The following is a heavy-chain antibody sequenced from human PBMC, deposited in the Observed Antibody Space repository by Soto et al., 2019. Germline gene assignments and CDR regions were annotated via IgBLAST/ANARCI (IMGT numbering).Heavy chain of an antibody. CDR1: GFTFSSYG. J-gene: IGHJ6*02. V-gene: IGHV3-30*18. CDR2: ISYDGGNK. Sequence: GGSLRLSCSASGFTFSSYGMHWVRQAPGKGLEWVAVISYDGGNKYYADSVKGRFTISRDNSKNTLYLQMNSLRAEDTAVYYCAKNRRVVPADELTMDVWGQGTTVTVSS. D-gene: IGHD2-2*01. CDR3: AKNRRVVPADELTMDV.